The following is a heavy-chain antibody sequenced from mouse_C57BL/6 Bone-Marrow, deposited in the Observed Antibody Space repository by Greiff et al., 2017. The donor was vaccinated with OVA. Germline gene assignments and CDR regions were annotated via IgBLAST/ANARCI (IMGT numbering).Heavy chain of an antibody. CDR3: AISIYYYGSKYFDV. V-gene: IGHV3-6*01. J-gene: IGHJ1*03. CDR1: GYSITSGYY. CDR2: ISYDGSN. Sequence: EVQLQQSGPGLVKPSQSLSLTCSVTGYSITSGYYWNWIRQFPGNKLEWMGYISYDGSNNYNPSLKNRISITRYTSKNQFFLKLNSVTTEDTATYYCAISIYYYGSKYFDVWGTGTTVTVSS. D-gene: IGHD1-1*01.